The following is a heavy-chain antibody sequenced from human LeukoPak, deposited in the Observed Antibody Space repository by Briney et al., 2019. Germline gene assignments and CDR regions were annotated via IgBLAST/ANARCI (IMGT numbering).Heavy chain of an antibody. J-gene: IGHJ4*02. D-gene: IGHD5-12*01. V-gene: IGHV3-48*01. CDR1: GFTFSSYS. Sequence: GGSLRLSCAASGFTFSSYSMNWVRQAPGKGLEWVSYISSSSSTISYADSVKGRFTMSRDNAKNSLYLQMNSLRAEDTAVYYCATIRGYDVDYWGQGTLVTVYS. CDR2: ISSSSSTI. CDR3: ATIRGYDVDY.